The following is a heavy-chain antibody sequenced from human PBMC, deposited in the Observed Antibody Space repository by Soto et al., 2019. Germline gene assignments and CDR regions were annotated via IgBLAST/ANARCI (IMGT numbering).Heavy chain of an antibody. CDR1: GYSFTIYW. D-gene: IGHD5-18*01. J-gene: IGHJ6*02. CDR2: IDPSDSYT. CDR3: ARTSMQSRGYSYGHGGMDV. V-gene: IGHV5-10-1*01. Sequence: GECLKISCKGSGYSFTIYWISWVRQMPGKGLEWMGRIDPSDSYTNYSPSFQGHVTISADKSISTAYLQWSSLKASDTAMYYCARTSMQSRGYSYGHGGMDVWGQGTTVTVSS.